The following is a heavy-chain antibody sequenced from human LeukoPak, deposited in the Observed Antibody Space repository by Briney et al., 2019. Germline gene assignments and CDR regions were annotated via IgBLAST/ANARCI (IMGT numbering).Heavy chain of an antibody. J-gene: IGHJ4*02. V-gene: IGHV3-33*01. Sequence: PGRSLRLSCAASGFTFSSYGMHWVRQAPGKGLEWVAVIWYDGSNKYYADSVKGRFTISRDNSKNTLYLQMNSLRAEDTAVYYCARDLWSSGSRGGFDYWGQGTLVTVSS. CDR2: IWYDGSNK. D-gene: IGHD3-22*01. CDR1: GFTFSSYG. CDR3: ARDLWSSGSRGGFDY.